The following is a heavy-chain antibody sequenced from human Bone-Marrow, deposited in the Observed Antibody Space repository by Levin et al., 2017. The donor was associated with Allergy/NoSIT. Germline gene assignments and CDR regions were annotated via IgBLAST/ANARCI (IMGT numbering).Heavy chain of an antibody. CDR1: GFSLSSSW. Sequence: GGSLRLSCAASGFSLSSSWMTWVRQAPGKGLEWVANIKHDGSEKYYVDSVKGRFTISRDNAKNSVYLQMNSLRAEDTAVYFCTRDRPLRTFSDFSSGHSVVDYYGMDVWGQGTTVTVSS. V-gene: IGHV3-7*01. J-gene: IGHJ6*02. CDR3: TRDRPLRTFSDFSSGHSVVDYYGMDV. CDR2: IKHDGSEK. D-gene: IGHD3-3*01.